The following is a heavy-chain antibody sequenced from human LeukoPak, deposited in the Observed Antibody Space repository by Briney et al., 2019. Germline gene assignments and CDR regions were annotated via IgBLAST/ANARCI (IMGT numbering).Heavy chain of an antibody. V-gene: IGHV3-74*01. J-gene: IGHJ4*02. CDR1: GFSSSSYW. CDR3: ARDVQGGYCSSASCYSDY. Sequence: GGSLRLSCAASGFSSSSYWMHWVRQAPGKGLVWVSRINSDGSSTIYADSVRGRFTISRDNSKNTLYLQMNSLRVDDTAVYYCARDVQGGYCSSASCYSDYWGQGTLVTVSS. CDR2: INSDGSST. D-gene: IGHD2-2*01.